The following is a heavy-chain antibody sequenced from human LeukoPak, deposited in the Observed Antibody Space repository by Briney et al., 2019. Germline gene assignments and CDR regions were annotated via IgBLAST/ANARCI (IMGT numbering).Heavy chain of an antibody. CDR3: ARVNYDFWSDHDY. Sequence: PSETLSLTCTVSGGSVSSGSYYWSWIRQPPGKGLEWIGYIYYSGSTNYNPSLKSRVTISVDTSKNQFSLKLSSVTAADTAVYYCARVNYDFWSDHDYWGQGTLVTVSS. CDR1: GGSVSSGSYY. V-gene: IGHV4-61*01. CDR2: IYYSGST. J-gene: IGHJ4*02. D-gene: IGHD3-3*01.